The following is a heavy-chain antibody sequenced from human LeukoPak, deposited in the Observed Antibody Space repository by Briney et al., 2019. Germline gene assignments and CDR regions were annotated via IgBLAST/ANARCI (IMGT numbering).Heavy chain of an antibody. Sequence: ASVKVSCKASGYTFTGYYIHWVRQAPGQGFEWMGWSSPNSGNTGYAQKFQGRVTITRNTSISTAYMELSSLRSEDTAVYYCVRGAGATISYYHYYMDVWGKGTTVTVSS. CDR3: VRGAGATISYYHYYMDV. CDR2: SSPNSGNT. V-gene: IGHV1-8*03. D-gene: IGHD1-26*01. CDR1: GYTFTGYY. J-gene: IGHJ6*03.